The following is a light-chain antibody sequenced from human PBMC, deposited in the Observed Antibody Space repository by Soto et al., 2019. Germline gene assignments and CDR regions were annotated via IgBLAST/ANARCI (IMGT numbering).Light chain of an antibody. CDR3: QHYNGCL. Sequence: DIQMTQSPSSVSASVGDRVTITCRAGQNINGWLAWYQQKPGKAPQLLISGASTLKAGVPSRFSGSSSGTDFTLTISSLQSDDFATYYCQHYNGCLFGTGTKVDIK. V-gene: IGKV1-12*01. J-gene: IGKJ2*01. CDR2: GAS. CDR1: QNINGW.